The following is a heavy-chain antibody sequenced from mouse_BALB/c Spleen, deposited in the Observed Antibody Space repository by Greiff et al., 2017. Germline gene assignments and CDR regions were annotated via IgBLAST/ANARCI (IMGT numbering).Heavy chain of an antibody. Sequence: QVQLKESGPGLVAPSQCLSITCTVSGFSLTSYGVHWVRQPPGKGLEWLGVIWAGGSTNYNSALMSRLSISKDNSKSQVVLNMNSLQTDDTAMYYCERDYYGSSCFEDWGQGSTLTVGS. CDR1: GFSLTSYG. V-gene: IGHV2-9*02. CDR3: ERDYYGSSCFED. CDR2: IWAGGST. D-gene: IGHD1-1*01. J-gene: IGHJ2*01.